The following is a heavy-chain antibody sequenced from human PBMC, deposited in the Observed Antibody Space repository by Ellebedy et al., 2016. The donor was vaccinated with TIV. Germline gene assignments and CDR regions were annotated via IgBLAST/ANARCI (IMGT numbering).Heavy chain of an antibody. Sequence: SVKVSCXASGGTFSSYAISWVRQAPGQGLEWMGGIIPIFGTANYAQKFQGRVTITADESTSTAYMELSSLRSEDTAVYYCARDRSGLRGNWFDPWGQGTLVTVSS. J-gene: IGHJ5*02. D-gene: IGHD5-12*01. CDR2: IIPIFGTA. V-gene: IGHV1-69*13. CDR1: GGTFSSYA. CDR3: ARDRSGLRGNWFDP.